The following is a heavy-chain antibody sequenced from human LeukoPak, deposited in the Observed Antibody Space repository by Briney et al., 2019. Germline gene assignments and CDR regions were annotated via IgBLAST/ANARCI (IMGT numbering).Heavy chain of an antibody. D-gene: IGHD2-2*02. CDR2: IIPILGIA. V-gene: IGHV1-69*04. Sequence: SVKVSCKASGGTFSSYTISWVRQAPGQGLEWMGRIIPILGIANYAQKFQGRVTITADKSTSTAYMELSSLRSEDTAVYYCARDPAAISSFNWFDPWGQGTLVTVSS. CDR1: GGTFSSYT. J-gene: IGHJ5*02. CDR3: ARDPAAISSFNWFDP.